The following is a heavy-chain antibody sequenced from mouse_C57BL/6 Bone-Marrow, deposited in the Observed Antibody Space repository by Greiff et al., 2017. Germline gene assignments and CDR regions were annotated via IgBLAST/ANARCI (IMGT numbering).Heavy chain of an antibody. CDR3: ARVETSLPPMDY. V-gene: IGHV1-81*01. CDR2: IYPRSGNT. D-gene: IGHD5-5*01. Sequence: VKLMESGAELARPGASVKLSCKASGYTFTSYGISWVKQRTGQGLEWIGEIYPRSGNTYYNEKFKGKATLTADKSSSTAYMELLSLTSEDSAVYFCARVETSLPPMDYWGQGTSVTGSS. J-gene: IGHJ4*01. CDR1: GYTFTSYG.